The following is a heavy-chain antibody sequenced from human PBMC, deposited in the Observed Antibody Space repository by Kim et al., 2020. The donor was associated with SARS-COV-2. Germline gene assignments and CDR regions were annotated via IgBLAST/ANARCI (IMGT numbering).Heavy chain of an antibody. J-gene: IGHJ4*02. D-gene: IGHD3-22*01. CDR3: ARRSYYDSSGYPY. V-gene: IGHV5-51*01. Sequence: YSPSFQGQVTISADKSISTAYLQWSSLKASDTAMYYCARRSYYDSSGYPYWGQGTLVTVSS.